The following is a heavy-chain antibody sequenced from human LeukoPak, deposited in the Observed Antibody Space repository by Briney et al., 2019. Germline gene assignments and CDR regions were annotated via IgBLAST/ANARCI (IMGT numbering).Heavy chain of an antibody. J-gene: IGHJ4*02. CDR2: ISGSGGSA. D-gene: IGHD4-17*01. CDR3: AKDLPDDYGDHLIDY. CDR1: GFTFSSYS. Sequence: PGGSLRLSCAASGFTFSSYSMNWVRQAPGKGLEWVSAISGSGGSAYYADSVKGRFTISRDNSKNTLYLQMNSLRAEDTAVYYCAKDLPDDYGDHLIDYWGQGTLVTVSS. V-gene: IGHV3-23*01.